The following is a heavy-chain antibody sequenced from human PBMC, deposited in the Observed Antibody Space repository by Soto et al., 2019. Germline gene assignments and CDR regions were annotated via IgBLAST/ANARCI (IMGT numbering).Heavy chain of an antibody. Sequence: LRLSCTASGFMFSAYAMLWVRQAPGKGLEWVAAMSYDGTNKYYADSLKGRFTISRDNSKNTLFLQMSSLTADDSAVYYCARDPSPYTSGWYGIDFWGLGTLVTVSS. V-gene: IGHV3-30-3*01. CDR2: MSYDGTNK. J-gene: IGHJ4*01. CDR3: ARDPSPYTSGWYGIDF. CDR1: GFMFSAYA. D-gene: IGHD6-19*01.